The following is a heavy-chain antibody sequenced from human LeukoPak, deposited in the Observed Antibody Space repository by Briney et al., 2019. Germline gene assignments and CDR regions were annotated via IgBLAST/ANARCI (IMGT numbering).Heavy chain of an antibody. CDR1: GFTFNDYY. V-gene: IGHV3-11*06. J-gene: IGHJ4*02. Sequence: PGGSLRLSCTASGFTFNDYYMSWIRQAPGKGLEWVSSISTVSNYIFYGDSLKGRFTISRDNAKNSAYLQMNSLRPDDTAVYYCSRDRLGGLDLWGQGTLVTVSS. CDR2: ISTVSNYI. D-gene: IGHD5-12*01. CDR3: SRDRLGGLDL.